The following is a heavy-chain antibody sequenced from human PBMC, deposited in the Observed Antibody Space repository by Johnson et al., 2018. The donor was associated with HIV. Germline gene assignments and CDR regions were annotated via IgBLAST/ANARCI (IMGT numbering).Heavy chain of an antibody. V-gene: IGHV3-23*04. J-gene: IGHJ3*02. CDR2: ISGSGGSS. CDR1: GFSCSSYA. CDR3: AKGLYYGGLLCAFDI. D-gene: IGHD4-23*01. Sequence: VQLVESGGGLVQPGGSLRLSCAASGFSCSSYAMSWVRQAPGKGLEWVSGISGSGGSSYYADSGQGRFPISRENSKNTLYLQMNSRRPEDPAVYYCAKGLYYGGLLCAFDIWGQGTRVTVSS.